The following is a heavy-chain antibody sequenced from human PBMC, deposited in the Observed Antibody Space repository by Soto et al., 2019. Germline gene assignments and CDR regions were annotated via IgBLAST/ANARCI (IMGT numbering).Heavy chain of an antibody. CDR3: ARDLEFYGDRELGMDV. V-gene: IGHV1-3*01. D-gene: IGHD4-17*01. CDR1: GYTFTSYA. Sequence: QVRLVQSGAEVKKPGASVKVSCKASGYTFTSYAMHWVRQAPGQRLEWMGWINAGNGNTKYSQKFQGRVTITRDTSARTAYMELSSLRSEDTAVYYCARDLEFYGDRELGMDVWGQGTTVTVSS. CDR2: INAGNGNT. J-gene: IGHJ6*02.